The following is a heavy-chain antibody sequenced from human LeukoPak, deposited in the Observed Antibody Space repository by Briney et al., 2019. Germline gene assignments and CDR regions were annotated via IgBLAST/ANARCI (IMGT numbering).Heavy chain of an antibody. J-gene: IGHJ6*03. V-gene: IGHV3-15*01. Sequence: PGGSLRLSCAASGFTFSNAWMSWVRQAPGKGLEWVGRIKSKTDGGTTDYAASVKGRFTISRDDSKNTLYLQMNSLKTEDTAVYYCTTDWAYYYYMDVWGKGTTVTVSS. D-gene: IGHD7-27*01. CDR2: IKSKTDGGTT. CDR1: GFTFSNAW. CDR3: TTDWAYYYYMDV.